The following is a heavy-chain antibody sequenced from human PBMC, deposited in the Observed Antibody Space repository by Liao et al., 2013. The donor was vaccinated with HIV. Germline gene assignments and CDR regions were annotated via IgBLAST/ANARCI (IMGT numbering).Heavy chain of an antibody. Sequence: QLQLQESGPGLVRPSETLSLTCIVSSGSISSNTYYWGWIRQPPGKGLEWIGNIYYTGSTYYNPSLKSRVTISIDTSKNQFSLNLSSVTAADTAVYYCARIVATIHHYYYMDVWGKGTTVTVSS. D-gene: IGHD5-12*01. J-gene: IGHJ6*03. CDR3: ARIVATIHHYYYMDV. CDR2: IYYTGST. CDR1: SGSISSNTYY. V-gene: IGHV4-39*07.